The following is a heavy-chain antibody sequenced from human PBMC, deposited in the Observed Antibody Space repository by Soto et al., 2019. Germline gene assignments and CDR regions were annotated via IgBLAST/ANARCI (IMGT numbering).Heavy chain of an antibody. V-gene: IGHV3-11*04. J-gene: IGHJ6*03. Sequence: GGSLRLSCAASGFTFSDYYMSWIRQAPGKGLEWVSFISSSGSNTYYADSVKGRFTISRDNSKNTLYLQMNSLRAEDTAVYYCAKDITIFGVVNMDVWGKGTTVTVSS. CDR3: AKDITIFGVVNMDV. CDR2: ISSSGSNT. D-gene: IGHD3-3*01. CDR1: GFTFSDYY.